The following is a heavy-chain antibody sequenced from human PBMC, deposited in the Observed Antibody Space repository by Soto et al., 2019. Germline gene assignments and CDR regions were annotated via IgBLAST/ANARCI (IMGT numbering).Heavy chain of an antibody. V-gene: IGHV1-69*13. CDR1: GGTFSSYA. D-gene: IGHD3-3*01. CDR2: IIPIFGTA. J-gene: IGHJ4*02. CDR3: ARTDFWSGYSYYFDY. Sequence: ASVKVSCKASGGTFSSYAISWVRQAPGQGLEWMGGIIPIFGTANYAQKFQGRVTITADESTSAAYMELRSLRSDDTAVYYCARTDFWSGYSYYFDYWGQGTLVTVSS.